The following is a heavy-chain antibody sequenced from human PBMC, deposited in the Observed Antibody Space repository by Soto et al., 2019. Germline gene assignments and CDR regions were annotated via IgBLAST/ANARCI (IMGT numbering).Heavy chain of an antibody. J-gene: IGHJ4*02. CDR3: TTRIAAAGTIEPFDY. CDR2: IKSKTDGGTT. D-gene: IGHD6-13*01. Sequence: PGGSLRLSCAASGFTFSNAWMSWVRQAPGKGLEWVGRIKSKTDGGTTDYAAPVKGRFTISRDDSKNTLYLQMNSLKTEDTAVYYCTTRIAAAGTIEPFDYWGQGTLVTVSS. V-gene: IGHV3-15*01. CDR1: GFTFSNAW.